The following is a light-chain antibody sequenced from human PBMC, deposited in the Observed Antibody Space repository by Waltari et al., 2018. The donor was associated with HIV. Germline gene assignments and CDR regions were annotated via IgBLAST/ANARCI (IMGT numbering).Light chain of an antibody. J-gene: IGKJ1*01. V-gene: IGKV3-20*01. CDR3: QQYGSSPGT. Sequence: STRATQSSSNNHLAWYQQKPDQAPRLLIYGASSRATGIPDRFSGSGSGTDFTLTISRLEPEDFALYYCQQYGSSPGTFGQGTKVEIK. CDR1: QSSSNNH. CDR2: GAS.